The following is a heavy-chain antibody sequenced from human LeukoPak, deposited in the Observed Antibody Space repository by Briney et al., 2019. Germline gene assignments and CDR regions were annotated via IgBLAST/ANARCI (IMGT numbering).Heavy chain of an antibody. CDR2: MSYSEST. Sequence: SETLSLTCTVSGGSISSYYWSWIRQPPGKELEGIGYMSYSESTNYNPSLKSRVAISVDTSKNQFSLKLSSVTAADTAVYYCARNKAVTFNWFDPWGPGTLVTVSS. J-gene: IGHJ5*02. V-gene: IGHV4-59*01. D-gene: IGHD6-19*01. CDR1: GGSISSYY. CDR3: ARNKAVTFNWFDP.